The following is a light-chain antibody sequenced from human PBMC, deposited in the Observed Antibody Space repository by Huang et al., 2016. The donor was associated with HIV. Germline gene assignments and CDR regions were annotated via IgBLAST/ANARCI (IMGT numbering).Light chain of an antibody. CDR3: QHYYTYPWT. J-gene: IGKJ1*01. CDR2: SAS. V-gene: IGKV1-8*01. Sequence: AIRMTQSPSSLSASTGDRVTITCRASQDISNYLAWFQQKPGSAPKLLIYSASTLQNGVPSRFIGSGSGTNFTLTINCLQSEDFATYFCQHYYTYPWTFGQGTKVDI. CDR1: QDISNY.